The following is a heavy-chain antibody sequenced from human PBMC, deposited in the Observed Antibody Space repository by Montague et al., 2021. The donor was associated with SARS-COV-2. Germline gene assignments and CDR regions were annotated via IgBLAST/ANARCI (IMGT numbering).Heavy chain of an antibody. CDR2: IYYSGST. CDR3: ARGSGWMGNAFDI. D-gene: IGHD6-19*01. Sequence: SETLPLTCTVSGGSISSYYWSWIRQPPGKGLEWIGYIYYSGSTNYNPSLKGRVTISVDTSKNQLSLKLSSVTAADTAVYYCARGSGWMGNAFDIWGQGTMVTVSS. V-gene: IGHV4-59*01. J-gene: IGHJ3*02. CDR1: GGSISSYY.